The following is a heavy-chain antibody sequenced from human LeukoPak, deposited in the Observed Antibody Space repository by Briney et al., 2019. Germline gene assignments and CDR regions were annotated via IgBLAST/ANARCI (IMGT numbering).Heavy chain of an antibody. CDR1: GGSFRGYY. V-gene: IGHV4-34*01. Sequence: SETLSLTCAVYGGSFRGYYWSWIRQPPGKGLEWIGEINHSGSTNYNPSLKSRVTISVDTSKNQFSLKLSSVTAADTAVYYCARGTVFWSGYPAYYYYGMDVWSQGTTVTVSS. CDR3: ARGTVFWSGYPAYYYYGMDV. D-gene: IGHD3-3*01. J-gene: IGHJ6*02. CDR2: INHSGST.